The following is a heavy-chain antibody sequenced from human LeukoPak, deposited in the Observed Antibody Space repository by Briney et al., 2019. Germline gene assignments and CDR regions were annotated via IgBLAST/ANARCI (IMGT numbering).Heavy chain of an antibody. D-gene: IGHD2-2*01. CDR2: ISWNRGSI. Sequence: RPGESLTLSCAASGFTFDNYSMHWVRQAPGKGLEWVADISWNRGSIGYADSVKGRFTISRDNAKNSLYLQMNSLRAEDTALYYCAKGGEYQLKDAFDIWGQGTMVTVSS. V-gene: IGHV3-9*01. J-gene: IGHJ3*02. CDR1: GFTFDNYS. CDR3: AKGGEYQLKDAFDI.